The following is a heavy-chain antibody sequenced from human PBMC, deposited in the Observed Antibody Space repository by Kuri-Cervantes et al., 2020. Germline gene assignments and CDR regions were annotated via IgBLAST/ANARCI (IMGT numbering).Heavy chain of an antibody. J-gene: IGHJ6*02. D-gene: IGHD3-22*01. Sequence: ESLKISCTVSGGSISTYYWTWIRQPPGQGLEWIGYIYYTGSTTYNPSLKSRVTISVDTSKNQFSLKLSSVTAADTAVYYCARTINYDSSGSRGYYYYGMDVWGQGTTVTVSS. V-gene: IGHV4-59*12. CDR2: IYYTGST. CDR1: GGSISTYY. CDR3: ARTINYDSSGSRGYYYYGMDV.